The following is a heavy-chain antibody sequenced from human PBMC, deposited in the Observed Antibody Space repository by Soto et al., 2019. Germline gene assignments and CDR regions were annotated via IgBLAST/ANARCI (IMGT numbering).Heavy chain of an antibody. Sequence: GGSLRLSCAASGFTFSSYGMHWVRQAPGKGLEWVAVISYDGSNKYYADYVKGRFTISRDNSKNTLYLQMNSLRAEDTAVYYCAKDREQQLGPYYYYYGMDVWGQGTTVTVSS. J-gene: IGHJ6*02. CDR2: ISYDGSNK. D-gene: IGHD6-13*01. CDR3: AKDREQQLGPYYYYYGMDV. CDR1: GFTFSSYG. V-gene: IGHV3-30*18.